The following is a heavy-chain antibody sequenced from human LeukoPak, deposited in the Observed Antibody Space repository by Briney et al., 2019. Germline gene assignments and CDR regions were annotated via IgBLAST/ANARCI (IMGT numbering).Heavy chain of an antibody. D-gene: IGHD3-10*01. Sequence: PSETLSLTCTVSGGSISSSSYYWGWIRQPPGKGLEWIGSIYYSGSTYYNPSLKSRVTISVDTSKNQFSLKLSSVTAADTAVYYCARDLYYGSGSYYIRWFDPWGQGTLVTVSS. CDR3: ARDLYYGSGSYYIRWFDP. CDR2: IYYSGST. J-gene: IGHJ5*02. V-gene: IGHV4-39*07. CDR1: GGSISSSSYY.